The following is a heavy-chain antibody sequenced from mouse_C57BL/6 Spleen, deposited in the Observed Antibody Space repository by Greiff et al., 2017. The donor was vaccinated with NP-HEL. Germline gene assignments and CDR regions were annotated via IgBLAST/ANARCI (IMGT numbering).Heavy chain of an antibody. Sequence: QVQLKESGAELVRPGASVKLSCKASGYTFTDYYINWVKQRPGQGLEWIARIYPGSGNTYYNEKFKGKATLTAEKSSSTAYMQLSSLTSEDSAVYFCARGDDYDGGYYYAMDYWGQGTSVTVSS. CDR1: GYTFTDYY. D-gene: IGHD2-4*01. CDR2: IYPGSGNT. V-gene: IGHV1-76*01. CDR3: ARGDDYDGGYYYAMDY. J-gene: IGHJ4*01.